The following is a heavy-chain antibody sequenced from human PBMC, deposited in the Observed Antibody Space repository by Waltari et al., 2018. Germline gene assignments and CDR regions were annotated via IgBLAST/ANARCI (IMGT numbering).Heavy chain of an antibody. V-gene: IGHV3-33*01. CDR2: IWYDGSNK. CDR3: ARDGAAVRSRGDSFDM. J-gene: IGHJ3*02. D-gene: IGHD3-10*01. CDR1: GFSTSRYG. Sequence: HVQLVESGGGVVQPGRSLRLSCAASGFSTSRYGLPWVRQAPGKGLEWVAFIWYDGSNKFYADAVKGRFTMSKDSSENTMYLQMNSLRAEDTAVYYCARDGAAVRSRGDSFDMWGQGTMVSVSS.